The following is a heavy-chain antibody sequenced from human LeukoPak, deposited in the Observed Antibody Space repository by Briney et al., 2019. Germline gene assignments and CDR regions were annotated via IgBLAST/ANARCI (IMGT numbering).Heavy chain of an antibody. CDR3: ARVGYQPPYYYHGMDV. D-gene: IGHD2-2*01. CDR2: ISGSGGNT. V-gene: IGHV3-23*01. J-gene: IGHJ6*02. CDR1: GFTFNNYA. Sequence: GGSLRLSCAASGFTFNNYAMSWVRQAPGKGLEWVSAISGSGGNTYYADSVKGRFTISRDNSKNTLYLQMNSLRAEDTAVYYCARVGYQPPYYYHGMDVWGQGTTVTVSS.